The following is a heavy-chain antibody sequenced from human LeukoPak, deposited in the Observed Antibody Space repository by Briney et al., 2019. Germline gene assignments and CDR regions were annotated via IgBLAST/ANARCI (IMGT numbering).Heavy chain of an antibody. J-gene: IGHJ4*02. V-gene: IGHV1-46*01. D-gene: IGHD1-26*01. Sequence: ASVKVSCKASGYTFTSYYMHWVRRAPGQGLEWMGIINPSGGSTSYAQKFQGRVTMTRDTSTSTVYMELSSLRSEDTAVYYCATLARTTLYNDYWGQGTLVTVSS. CDR3: ATLARTTLYNDY. CDR2: INPSGGST. CDR1: GYTFTSYY.